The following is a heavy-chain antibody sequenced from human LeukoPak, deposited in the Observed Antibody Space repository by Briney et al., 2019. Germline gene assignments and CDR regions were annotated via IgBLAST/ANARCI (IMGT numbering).Heavy chain of an antibody. D-gene: IGHD2-2*01. V-gene: IGHV3-30*18. J-gene: IGHJ6*02. Sequence: GGSLRLSCAASGFTFSSYGMHWVRQAPGKGLEWVAVISYDGSNKYHADSVKGRFTISRDNSKNTLYLQMNSLRAEDTAVYYCAKELTRPAANYYYYGMDVWGQGTTVTVSS. CDR2: ISYDGSNK. CDR1: GFTFSSYG. CDR3: AKELTRPAANYYYYGMDV.